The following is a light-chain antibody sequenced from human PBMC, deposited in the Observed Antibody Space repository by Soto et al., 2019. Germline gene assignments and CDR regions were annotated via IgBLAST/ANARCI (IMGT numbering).Light chain of an antibody. CDR1: QSISSW. Sequence: DIQMTQSPSTLSASVGDRVTITCRASQSISSWLAWYQQKPGKAPKLLIYKASSLESGVPSWFSGGGSGTEFTLTISSLQPDDFATYYCQHYNNYPITFGQGTRLDIK. V-gene: IGKV1-5*03. CDR3: QHYNNYPIT. J-gene: IGKJ5*01. CDR2: KAS.